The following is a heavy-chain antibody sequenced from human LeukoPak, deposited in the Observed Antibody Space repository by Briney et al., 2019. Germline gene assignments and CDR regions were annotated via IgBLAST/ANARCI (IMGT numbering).Heavy chain of an antibody. CDR2: VWYDGSNK. V-gene: IGHV3-33*01. CDR1: GFTFGSYG. D-gene: IGHD6-19*01. CDR3: AGGLYSNGWYYFDY. J-gene: IGHJ4*02. Sequence: GGSLRLSCAASGFTFGSYGIHWVRQAPGKGLEWVAVVWYDGSNKHYADSVKGRFTVSSDSSKNTLYLQMNSLRAEDTAVYYCAGGLYSNGWYYFDYWGQGTLVTVSS.